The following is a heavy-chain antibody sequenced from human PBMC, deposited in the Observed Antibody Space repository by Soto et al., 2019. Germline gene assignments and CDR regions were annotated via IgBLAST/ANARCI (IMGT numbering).Heavy chain of an antibody. CDR2: IIPIFGTA. CDR1: GGTFSSYA. J-gene: IGHJ6*02. CDR3: ARWRGRTIFAAPDV. Sequence: SVKVSCKASGGTFSSYAISWVRQAPGQGLEWMGGIIPIFGTANYAQKFQGRVTITADESTSTAYMELSSLRSEDTAVYYCARWRGRTIFAAPDVWGQGTTVTVSS. D-gene: IGHD3-3*01. V-gene: IGHV1-69*13.